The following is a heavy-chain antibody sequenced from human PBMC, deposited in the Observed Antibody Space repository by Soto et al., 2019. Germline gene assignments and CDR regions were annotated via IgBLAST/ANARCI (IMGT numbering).Heavy chain of an antibody. CDR1: GGTFSSYA. CDR3: ARGAAAGTGWFDP. J-gene: IGHJ5*02. D-gene: IGHD6-13*01. Sequence: GASVKVSCKASGGTFSSYAISWVRQAPGQGLEWMGGIIPIFGTANYAQKFQGRVTITADESTSTAYMELGSLRSEDTAVYYCARGAAAGTGWFDPWGQGTLVTVSS. V-gene: IGHV1-69*13. CDR2: IIPIFGTA.